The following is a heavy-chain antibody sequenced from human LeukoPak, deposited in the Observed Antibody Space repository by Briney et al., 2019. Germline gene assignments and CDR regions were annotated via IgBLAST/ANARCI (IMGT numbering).Heavy chain of an antibody. CDR3: ARVGSWCSGGSCYPDY. V-gene: IGHV1-46*01. D-gene: IGHD2-15*01. CDR1: GYTFTSYY. CDR2: INPSGGST. Sequence: ASVKVSCKASGYTFTSYYMHWVRQAPGQGLEWMGIINPSGGSTSYAQKFQGRVTVTRDTSTSTVYMELSSLRSEDTAVYYCARVGSWCSGGSCYPDYWGQGTLVTVSS. J-gene: IGHJ4*02.